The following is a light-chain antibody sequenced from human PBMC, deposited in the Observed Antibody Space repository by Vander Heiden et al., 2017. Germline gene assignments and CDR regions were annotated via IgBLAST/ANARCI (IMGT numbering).Light chain of an antibody. Sequence: QSALTQPPSASGSPGQSVTISCTGTSSEVGSYKYVSWYQQHPGKAPKLMIYEVSQRPSGVPDRFSGSKSGNTASLTVSGLQADDEADYFCSSYAGSNNYVFGTGTKVTVL. CDR1: SSEVGSYKY. V-gene: IGLV2-8*01. J-gene: IGLJ1*01. CDR3: SSYAGSNNYV. CDR2: EVS.